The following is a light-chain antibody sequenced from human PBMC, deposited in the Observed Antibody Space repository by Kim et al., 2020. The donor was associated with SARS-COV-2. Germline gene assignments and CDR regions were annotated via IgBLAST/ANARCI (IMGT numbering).Light chain of an antibody. CDR2: TNN. J-gene: IGLJ2*01. CDR3: AAWDDSLNAVV. CDR1: SSNIGSNT. Sequence: GQRVTISCSGSSSNIGSNTVNWYQQHPGTAPKLLIYTNNQGPSGVPDRFSGSRSGTSASLAISGLQSEDEADYYCAAWDDSLNAVVFGGGTQLTVL. V-gene: IGLV1-44*01.